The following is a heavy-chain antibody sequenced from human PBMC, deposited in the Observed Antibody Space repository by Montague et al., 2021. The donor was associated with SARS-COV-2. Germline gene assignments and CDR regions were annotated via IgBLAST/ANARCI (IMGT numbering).Heavy chain of an antibody. Sequence: SLRLSCAASGFSFNSYEMNWVRQAPGRGLEWVSSISSSSSYIYYADSVRGRFTISRDNAKNSLYLQMNSLRAEDTAVYYCAGFCSSKSCYDGYFYSYGLDVWGQGTTVTVS. CDR2: ISSSSSYI. CDR3: AGFCSSKSCYDGYFYSYGLDV. CDR1: GFSFNSYE. J-gene: IGHJ6*02. V-gene: IGHV3-48*03. D-gene: IGHD2-2*01.